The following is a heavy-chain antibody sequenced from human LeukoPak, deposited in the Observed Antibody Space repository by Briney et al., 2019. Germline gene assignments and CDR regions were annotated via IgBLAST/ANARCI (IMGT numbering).Heavy chain of an antibody. J-gene: IGHJ2*01. CDR1: GFTFSSYT. CDR3: ARGGRGPGDYFDL. D-gene: IGHD2-15*01. V-gene: IGHV3-30*04. CDR2: ISYDGSNK. Sequence: PGGSLRLSCAASGFTFSSYTMHWVCQAPGKGLEWVAVISYDGSNKYYADSVKGRFTISRDNSKNMLYLQMNSLRAEDTAVYYCARGGRGPGDYFDLWGRGTLVTVSS.